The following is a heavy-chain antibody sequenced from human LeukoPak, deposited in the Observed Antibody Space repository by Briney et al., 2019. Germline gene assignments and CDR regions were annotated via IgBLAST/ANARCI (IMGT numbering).Heavy chain of an antibody. CDR1: GYTFVNYD. CDR2: MNPNSGNT. J-gene: IGHJ6*02. V-gene: IGHV1-8*02. CDR3: AIGGGYSYVLGLDV. Sequence: ASVKVSCKTSGYTFVNYDINWVRQATGQGLEWMGWMNPNSGNTGYAQKFQGRVTMTRNASISTAYMELSSLRSEDTAVYYCAIGGGYSYVLGLDVWGQGTTVTVSS. D-gene: IGHD5-18*01.